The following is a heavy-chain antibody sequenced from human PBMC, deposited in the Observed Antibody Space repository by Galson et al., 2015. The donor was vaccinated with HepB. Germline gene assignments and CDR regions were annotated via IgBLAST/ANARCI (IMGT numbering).Heavy chain of an antibody. CDR1: GYTLTELS. Sequence: SVKVSCKVSGYTLTELSMHWVRQAPGKGLEWMGWINTNTGNPTYAQGFTGRFIFSLDTSVSTAYLQISSLKAEDTAVYYCARGGGNTPFDYWGQGTLVTVSS. V-gene: IGHV7-4-1*02. D-gene: IGHD3-10*01. CDR2: INTNTGNP. CDR3: ARGGGNTPFDY. J-gene: IGHJ4*02.